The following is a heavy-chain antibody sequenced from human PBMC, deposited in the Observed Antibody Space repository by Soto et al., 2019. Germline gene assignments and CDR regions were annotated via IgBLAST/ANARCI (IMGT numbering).Heavy chain of an antibody. D-gene: IGHD1-1*01. CDR2: IWYDGSNK. V-gene: IGHV3-33*01. CDR1: GFTFSSYG. CDR3: ARRGSGMGGTTFQPSTHYYYYMDV. J-gene: IGHJ6*03. Sequence: GGSLRLSCAASGFTFSSYGMHWVRQAPGKGLEWVAVIWYDGSNKYYADSVKGRFTISRDNSKHTLYLQMNSLRAEDTAVYYCARRGSGMGGTTFQPSTHYYYYMDVWGKGTTVTVSS.